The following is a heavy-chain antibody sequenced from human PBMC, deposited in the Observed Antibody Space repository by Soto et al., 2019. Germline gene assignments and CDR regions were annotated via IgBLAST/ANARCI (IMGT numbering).Heavy chain of an antibody. J-gene: IGHJ4*02. D-gene: IGHD5-18*01. CDR1: GFSVNIYY. CDR2: IDSGGLT. CDR3: ARGRDTRSIFDY. Sequence: GGSLRLSCAASGFSVNIYYMTWVRQAPGKGLEWVSVIDSGGLTYYADSVKGRFSISRDNSENTLYLHMDSLRAVDTALYYCARGRDTRSIFDYWGQGTLVTVSS. V-gene: IGHV3-53*01.